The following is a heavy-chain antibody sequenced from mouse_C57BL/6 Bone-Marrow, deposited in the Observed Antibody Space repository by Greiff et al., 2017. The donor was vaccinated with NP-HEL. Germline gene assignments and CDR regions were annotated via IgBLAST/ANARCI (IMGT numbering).Heavy chain of an antibody. CDR1: GFTFTDYY. CDR3: ARSSICSYVDV. CDR2: IRNKANGYTT. J-gene: IGHJ1*03. Sequence: EVQRVESGGGLVQPGGSLSLSCAASGFTFTDYYMSWVRQPPGKALEWLGFIRNKANGYTTEYSASVKGRFTISRDNSQSILYLQMNALRAEDSATYYCARSSICSYVDVWGTGTTVTVSS. V-gene: IGHV7-3*01.